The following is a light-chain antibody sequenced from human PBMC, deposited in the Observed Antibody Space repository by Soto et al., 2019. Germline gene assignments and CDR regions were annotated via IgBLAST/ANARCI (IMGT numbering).Light chain of an antibody. V-gene: IGKV1-39*01. J-gene: IGKJ5*01. CDR1: QNIYNF. CDR3: QQTYSIPIT. Sequence: DIQMTQSPSSLSASVGDRVTITCRASQNIYNFLNWYQQKPGKAPQLLIYAASSLQSGVSSRFTGGASGTDFALTISSLQPEDFATYYCQQTYSIPITFGQGTRLEIK. CDR2: AAS.